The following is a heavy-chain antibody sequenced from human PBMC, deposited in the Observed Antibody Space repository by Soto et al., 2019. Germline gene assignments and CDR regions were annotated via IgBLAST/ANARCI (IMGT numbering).Heavy chain of an antibody. Sequence: SETLSLTCTVSGGSTSSYYWSWIRQPPGKGLEWIGYIYYSGSTNYNPSLKSRVTILVDTSKNQFSLKLSSVTAADTAVYYCARDSLQLLLAIWGQGTMVTVSS. CDR1: GGSTSSYY. CDR3: ARDSLQLLLAI. D-gene: IGHD1-7*01. CDR2: IYYSGST. J-gene: IGHJ3*02. V-gene: IGHV4-59*01.